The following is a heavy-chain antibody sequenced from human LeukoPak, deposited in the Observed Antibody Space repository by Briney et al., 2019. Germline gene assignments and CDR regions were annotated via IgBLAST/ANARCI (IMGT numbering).Heavy chain of an antibody. Sequence: PGGSLRLSCAASGFSFSTYEMHWVRQAPWNGLEWVSDISSSGSTTYYADSVRGRFTTSRDNAKNLLYLQMHSLRAEDTAIYYCSLLAVASPQDYWGQGTLVTVSS. CDR2: ISSSGSTT. CDR3: SLLAVASPQDY. J-gene: IGHJ4*02. D-gene: IGHD6-19*01. V-gene: IGHV3-48*03. CDR1: GFSFSTYE.